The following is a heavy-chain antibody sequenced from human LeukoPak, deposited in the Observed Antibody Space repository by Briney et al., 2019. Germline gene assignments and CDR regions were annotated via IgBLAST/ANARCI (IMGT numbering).Heavy chain of an antibody. CDR1: GGDFSTYT. CDR2: VVPLLGSP. D-gene: IGHD1-1*01. V-gene: IGHV1-69*05. J-gene: IGHJ4*02. Sequence: SVNVSCKASGGDFSTYTMTWVRQAPGQGLEWMGGVVPLLGSPDYAQKFQDRLTITTDESTNTAYMEPHSLRSEDTAVYYCAREVGTGTLDDWGQGTLVIVSS. CDR3: AREVGTGTLDD.